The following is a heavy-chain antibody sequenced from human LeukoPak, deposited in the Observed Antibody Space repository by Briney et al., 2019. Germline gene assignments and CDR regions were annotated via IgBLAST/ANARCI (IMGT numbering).Heavy chain of an antibody. V-gene: IGHV3-23*01. CDR2: ISGGGGNT. D-gene: IGHD1-26*01. Sequence: PGGSLRLSCAASGFTFSNYAMSWVRQAPGKGLEWVSVISGGGGNTYYADSVKGRFTISRDNPKNTLYLQVNSLRAEDTAVYYCAKGVVGASSAAAAGYFENWGQGTLVTASS. CDR3: AKGVVGASSAAAAGYFEN. J-gene: IGHJ4*02. CDR1: GFTFSNYA.